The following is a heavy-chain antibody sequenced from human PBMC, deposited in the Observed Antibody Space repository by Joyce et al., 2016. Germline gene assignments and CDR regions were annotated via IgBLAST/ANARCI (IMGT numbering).Heavy chain of an antibody. CDR3: ARDGGYYFDY. CDR1: GDSVTSLF. V-gene: IGHV4-59*02. J-gene: IGHJ4*02. D-gene: IGHD3-16*01. Sequence: QVHLQESGPGLVKPSETLSLTCTVSGDSVTSLFWNWIRQPPGKGLEWVAHISSTGSTKYNHSLKSRATISLDAPRNQFSLKLTSVTAADTAIYYCARDGGYYFDYWGQGTLVAVSS. CDR2: ISSTGST.